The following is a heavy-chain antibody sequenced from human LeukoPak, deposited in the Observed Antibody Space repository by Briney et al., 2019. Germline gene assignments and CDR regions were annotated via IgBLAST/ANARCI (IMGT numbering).Heavy chain of an antibody. D-gene: IGHD2-2*02. CDR1: KNMFTGYF. V-gene: IGHV1-2*02. J-gene: IGHJ6*03. CDR2: INPNSGGT. Sequence: ASVKVSCKTSKNMFTGYFMHWVRQAPGQGLECIGWINPNSGGTLFARRFQGRVTMTRDTSIGATYMELSRLTSDDTALYYCAAQCNDDFCYKRDYMDVWGKGTMVIVSS. CDR3: AAQCNDDFCYKRDYMDV.